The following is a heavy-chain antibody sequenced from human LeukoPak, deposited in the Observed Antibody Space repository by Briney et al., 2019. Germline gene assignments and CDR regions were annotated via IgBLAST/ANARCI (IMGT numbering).Heavy chain of an antibody. CDR1: GYTFTNYG. J-gene: IGHJ4*02. D-gene: IGHD7-27*01. Sequence: GASVKVSCKASGYTFTNYGITWVRQAPGQGLEWMGWISAYNGNTNYAQKLQGRVTMTTDTSTSTAYMEVRSLRSDDTAVYYCARALSETGNYFDYWGQGTLVTVSS. CDR3: ARALSETGNYFDY. CDR2: ISAYNGNT. V-gene: IGHV1-18*01.